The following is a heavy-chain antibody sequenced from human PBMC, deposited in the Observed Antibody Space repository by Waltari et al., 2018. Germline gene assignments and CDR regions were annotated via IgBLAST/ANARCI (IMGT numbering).Heavy chain of an antibody. V-gene: IGHV4-39*07. D-gene: IGHD6-6*01. J-gene: IGHJ4*02. CDR2: IYYSGST. CDR1: GGSISSSSYY. Sequence: QLQLQESGPGLVKPSETLSLTCTVSGGSISSSSYYWGWIRQPPGKGLEWIGSIYYSGSTNYNPSLKSRVTISVDKSKNQFSLKLSSVTAADTAVYYCARGKAAPYYFDYWGQGTLVTVSS. CDR3: ARGKAAPYYFDY.